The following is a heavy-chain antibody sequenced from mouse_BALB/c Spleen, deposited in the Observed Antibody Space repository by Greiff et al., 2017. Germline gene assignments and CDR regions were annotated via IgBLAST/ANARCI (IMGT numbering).Heavy chain of an antibody. J-gene: IGHJ4*01. CDR2: ISSGGST. D-gene: IGHD2-4*01. V-gene: IGHV5-6-5*01. CDR1: GFTFSSYA. Sequence: DVKLVESGGGLVKPGGSLKLSCAASGFTFSSYAMSWVRQTPEKRLEWVASISSGGSTYYPDSVKGRFTISRDNARNILYLQMSSLRSEDTAMYYCARGVDYDNAMDYWGQGTSVTVSS. CDR3: ARGVDYDNAMDY.